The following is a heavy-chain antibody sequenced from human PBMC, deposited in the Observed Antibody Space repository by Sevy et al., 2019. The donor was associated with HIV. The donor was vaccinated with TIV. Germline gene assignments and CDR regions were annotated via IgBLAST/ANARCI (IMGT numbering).Heavy chain of an antibody. V-gene: IGHV4-38-2*01. CDR2: IYHSGST. J-gene: IGHJ3*02. CDR3: SRLIPTYYYESSKKTNAFAI. CDR1: GYSISSDYY. D-gene: IGHD3-22*01. Sequence: SETLSLTCAVSGYSISSDYYWGWIRQPPGKGLEWIGSIYHSGSTFYNPSLKSRVTISIDTSKNQFSLKLSSVTAADTAVYYCSRLIPTYYYESSKKTNAFAIWGQGTLVTVSS.